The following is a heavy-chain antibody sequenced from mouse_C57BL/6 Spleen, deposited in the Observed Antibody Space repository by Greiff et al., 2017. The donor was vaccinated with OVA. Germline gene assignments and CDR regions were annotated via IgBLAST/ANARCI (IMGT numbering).Heavy chain of an antibody. V-gene: IGHV5-17*01. J-gene: IGHJ1*03. CDR1: GFTFSDYG. CDR3: ARSNYYGIYFDV. CDR2: ISSGSSTI. D-gene: IGHD1-1*01. Sequence: EVKLMESGGGLVKPGGSLKLSCAASGFTFSDYGMHWVRQAPEKGLEWVAYISSGSSTIYYADTVKGRFTISRDNAKNTLFLQMTSLRSEDTAMYYCARSNYYGIYFDVWGTGTTVTVSS.